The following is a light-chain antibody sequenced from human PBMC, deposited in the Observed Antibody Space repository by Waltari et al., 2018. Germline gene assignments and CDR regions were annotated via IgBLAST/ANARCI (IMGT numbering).Light chain of an antibody. CDR1: QSVSSY. CDR2: HAS. V-gene: IGKV3-11*01. CDR3: QLRSNWKEGFT. Sequence: EIVLTQPPATLSLSPGEIATLSCRASQSVSSYLAWYQQKPGQAPSLLIYHASNRATGIPARFSGSGSGTDFTLTISSLEPEDFAVYYCQLRSNWKEGFTFGPGTKVDI. J-gene: IGKJ3*01.